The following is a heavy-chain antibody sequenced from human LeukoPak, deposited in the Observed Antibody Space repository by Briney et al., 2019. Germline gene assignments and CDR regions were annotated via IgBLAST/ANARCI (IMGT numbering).Heavy chain of an antibody. V-gene: IGHV4-34*01. J-gene: IGHJ4*02. Sequence: PSETLSLTCAVSGVAFSNYYWSWVRQSPTKGLEWIGEINHSGYTNYNPSLKSRVTISIDTSKNQFSLMVISVTAADTGVDYCTRAVAGHPDWGQGTLVTVSS. CDR3: TRAVAGHPD. D-gene: IGHD6-19*01. CDR2: INHSGYT. CDR1: GVAFSNYY.